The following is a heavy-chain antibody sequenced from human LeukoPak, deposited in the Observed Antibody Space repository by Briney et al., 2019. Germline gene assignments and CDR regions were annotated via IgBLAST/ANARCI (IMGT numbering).Heavy chain of an antibody. J-gene: IGHJ5*02. CDR2: IYPGDSDT. CDR1: GYSFTSYW. V-gene: IGHV5-51*01. CDR3: ARLSYDFWSGYKSMPNWFDP. D-gene: IGHD3-3*01. Sequence: GESLKISCKGSGYSFTSYWIGWVRQMPGKDLEWMGIIYPGDSDTRYSPSFQGQVTISADKSISTAYLQWSSLKASDTAMYYCARLSYDFWSGYKSMPNWFDPWGQGTLVTVSS.